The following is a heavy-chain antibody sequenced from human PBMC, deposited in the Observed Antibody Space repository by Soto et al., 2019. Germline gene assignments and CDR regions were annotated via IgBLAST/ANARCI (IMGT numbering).Heavy chain of an antibody. CDR2: ISSSGSTI. CDR1: GFTFSDYY. V-gene: IGHV3-11*01. CDR3: AGWGVVVAATYYYGMDV. D-gene: IGHD2-15*01. Sequence: PGGSLRLSCAASGFTFSDYYMSWIRQAPGKGLEWVSYISSSGSTIYYADSVKGRFTISRDNAKNSLYLQMNSLRAEDTAVYYCAGWGVVVAATYYYGMDVWGQGTTVTVSS. J-gene: IGHJ6*02.